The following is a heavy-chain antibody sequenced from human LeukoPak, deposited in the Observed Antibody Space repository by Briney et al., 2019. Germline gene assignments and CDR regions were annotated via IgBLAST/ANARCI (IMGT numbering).Heavy chain of an antibody. Sequence: GGSLRLSCAGSGFSFSTYAMTWVRQAPGMGLESVSAISGSGGYTYYADSVKGRFTISRDNSKNALYLQMNSLRAEDTAIYYCAKAEGKNPTGGRWLDWGQGTLVTVSS. D-gene: IGHD6-19*01. CDR3: AKAEGKNPTGGRWLD. V-gene: IGHV3-23*01. CDR1: GFSFSTYA. J-gene: IGHJ4*02. CDR2: ISGSGGYT.